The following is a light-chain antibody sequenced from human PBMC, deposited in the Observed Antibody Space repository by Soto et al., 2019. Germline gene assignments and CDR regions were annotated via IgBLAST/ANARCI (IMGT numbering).Light chain of an antibody. CDR2: DVS. CDR3: SSYTSSSTLLDV. Sequence: QSALTQPASVSGSPGQSITISCTGTSSDVGGYNYVSWYQQHPGKAPKLMIYDVSNRPSGVSNRFSGSKSGNTASLTISGLQAEDEADYYCSSYTSSSTLLDVFGTGTKVTVI. V-gene: IGLV2-14*01. CDR1: SSDVGGYNY. J-gene: IGLJ1*01.